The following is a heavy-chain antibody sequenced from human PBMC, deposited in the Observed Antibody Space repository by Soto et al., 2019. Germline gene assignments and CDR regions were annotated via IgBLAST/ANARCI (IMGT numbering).Heavy chain of an antibody. Sequence: GGYLRLSWVASGFTFSSHWMTGVRQAPGKGLEWVANIKEDGSDIYYADSVKGRFTISRDNAKKSLYLQMNSLRAEDTAVYYYGSDSGRFLIDFWGQGSLVIVSS. CDR2: IKEDGSDI. CDR3: GSDSGRFLIDF. CDR1: GFTFSSHW. V-gene: IGHV3-7*04. J-gene: IGHJ4*02. D-gene: IGHD1-26*01.